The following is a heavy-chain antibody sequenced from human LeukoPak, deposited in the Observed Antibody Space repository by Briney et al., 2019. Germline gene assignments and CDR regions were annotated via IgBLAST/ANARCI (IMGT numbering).Heavy chain of an antibody. CDR3: SRSVRNGHIDY. J-gene: IGHJ4*02. Sequence: ASVKVSCKASGYTFISYDINWVRQATGQGLEYMGWMNPSSGDTGYAQKFQGRVAMTRSTSISTAYMELSSLRFEDTAVYYCSRSVRNGHIDYWGQGTLVTVSS. D-gene: IGHD2-21*01. CDR2: MNPSSGDT. V-gene: IGHV1-8*01. CDR1: GYTFISYD.